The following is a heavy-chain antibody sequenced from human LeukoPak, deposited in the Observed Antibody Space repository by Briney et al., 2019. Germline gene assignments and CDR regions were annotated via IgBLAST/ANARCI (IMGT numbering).Heavy chain of an antibody. J-gene: IGHJ5*02. D-gene: IGHD3-10*01. Sequence: SQTLSLTCNVSGCSISSGDYYWSWLRQPPGKGLEWIGYIHYSGSTYYHPSLRSRVTMSVDTSKNQFSLKLSSVTAADTAVYYCARYGSGSRRFDPWGQGTLVTVSS. V-gene: IGHV4-30-4*01. CDR2: IHYSGST. CDR3: ARYGSGSRRFDP. CDR1: GCSISSGDYY.